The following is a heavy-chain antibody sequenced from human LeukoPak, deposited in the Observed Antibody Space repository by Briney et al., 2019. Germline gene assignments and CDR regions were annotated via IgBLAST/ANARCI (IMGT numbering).Heavy chain of an antibody. V-gene: IGHV3-15*01. D-gene: IGHD2-2*03. Sequence: PGGSLRLSCAASGFTFSNAWMSWVRQPPGKGLEWVGRIKSKTDGGTTDYAAPVKGRFTISRDDSKNTLYLQMNSLKTEDTAVYYCTTDLDIVVVPAAIGSGYWGQGTLVTVSS. J-gene: IGHJ4*02. CDR3: TTDLDIVVVPAAIGSGY. CDR2: IKSKTDGGTT. CDR1: GFTFSNAW.